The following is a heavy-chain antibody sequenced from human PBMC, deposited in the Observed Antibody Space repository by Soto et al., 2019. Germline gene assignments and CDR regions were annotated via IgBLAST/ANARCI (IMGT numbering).Heavy chain of an antibody. CDR1: GGTFSSYT. CDR2: IIPILGIA. J-gene: IGHJ5*02. Sequence: SVKVSCKASGGTFSSYTISWVRQAPGQGLEWVGRIIPILGIANYAQKFQGRVTITADKSTSTAYMELRSLRSDDTAVYYCARSEVPAAMGGWFDPWGQGTLVTVSS. V-gene: IGHV1-69*02. CDR3: ARSEVPAAMGGWFDP. D-gene: IGHD2-2*01.